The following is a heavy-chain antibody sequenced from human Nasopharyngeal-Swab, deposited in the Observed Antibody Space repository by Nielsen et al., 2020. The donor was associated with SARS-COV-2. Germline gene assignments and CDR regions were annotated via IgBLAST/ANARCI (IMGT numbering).Heavy chain of an antibody. Sequence: GGSLRLSCTASGVTFSSYGMHWVRQAPGKGLEWVAVIWYDGSNKYYADSVKGRFTISRDNSKNTLYLQMNSLRAEDTAVYYCARDRIAAAGTFDYWGQGTLVTVSS. CDR2: IWYDGSNK. CDR1: GVTFSSYG. CDR3: ARDRIAAAGTFDY. V-gene: IGHV3-33*08. D-gene: IGHD6-13*01. J-gene: IGHJ4*02.